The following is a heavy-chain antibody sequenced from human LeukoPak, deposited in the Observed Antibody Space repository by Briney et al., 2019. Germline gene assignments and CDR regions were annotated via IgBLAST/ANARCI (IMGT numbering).Heavy chain of an antibody. D-gene: IGHD6-25*01. CDR3: ARTRLTPYYYYYGMDV. CDR1: GGSISSYY. V-gene: IGHV4-4*07. CDR2: IYTSGST. J-gene: IGHJ6*02. Sequence: SETLSLTCTVSGGSISSYYWSWIRQPAGKGLEWIGRIYTSGSTNYNPSLKSRVTISVDTSKNQFSLKLSSVTAADTAVYYCARTRLTPYYYYYGMDVWGQGTTVTVSS.